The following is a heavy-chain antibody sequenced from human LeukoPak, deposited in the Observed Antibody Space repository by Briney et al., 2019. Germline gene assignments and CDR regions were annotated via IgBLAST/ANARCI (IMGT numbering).Heavy chain of an antibody. D-gene: IGHD3-22*01. J-gene: IGHJ4*02. CDR3: ARVGSAAPVTSSGHTIDY. V-gene: IGHV3-21*01. CDR1: GFSLYTYS. Sequence: GGSLRLSCAVSGFSLYTYSMNWVRQAPGNGLEWVSSITSTSTYLYYADSVKGRFTISRDNAKNSLYLQMNSLRVEDTAVYYCARVGSAAPVTSSGHTIDYWGQGTLVIVSS. CDR2: ITSTSTYL.